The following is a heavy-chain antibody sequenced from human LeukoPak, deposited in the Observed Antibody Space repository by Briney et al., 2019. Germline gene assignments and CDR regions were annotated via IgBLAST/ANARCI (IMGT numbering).Heavy chain of an antibody. CDR3: ARRYCSSTSCQGWFDP. CDR2: IIPIFGTA. D-gene: IGHD2-2*01. V-gene: IGHV1-69*13. CDR1: GGTFSSYA. J-gene: IGHJ5*02. Sequence: ASVKVSCKASGGTFSSYAISWVRQAPGQGLEWMGGIIPIFGTANYAQKFQGRVTITADESTSTAYMELSSLRSEDTAVYYCARRYCSSTSCQGWFDPWGQGTLVTVSS.